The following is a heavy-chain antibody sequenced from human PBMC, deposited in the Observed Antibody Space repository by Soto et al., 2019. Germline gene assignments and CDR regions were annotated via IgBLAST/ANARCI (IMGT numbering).Heavy chain of an antibody. V-gene: IGHV3-21*01. CDR3: ARRPDILTGYTTGYYYYGMDV. Sequence: PGGSLRLSCAASGFTFSSYSMNWVRQAPGKGLEWVSSISSSSSYIYYADSVKGRFTISRDNAKNSLYLQMNSLRAEDTAVYYCARRPDILTGYTTGYYYYGMDVWGQGTTVTAP. CDR2: ISSSSSYI. D-gene: IGHD3-9*01. J-gene: IGHJ6*02. CDR1: GFTFSSYS.